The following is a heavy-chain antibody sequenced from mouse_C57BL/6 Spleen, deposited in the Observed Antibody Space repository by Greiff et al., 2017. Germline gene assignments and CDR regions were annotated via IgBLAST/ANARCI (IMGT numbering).Heavy chain of an antibody. D-gene: IGHD1-1*01. CDR1: GFTFSDYG. CDR3: ARYYYGSSSFAY. CDR2: ISSGSSTI. J-gene: IGHJ3*01. Sequence: EVKLVESGGGLVKPGGSLKLSCAASGFTFSDYGMHWVRQAPEKGLEWVAYISSGSSTIYYADTVKGRFTISRDNAKNTLFLRMTSLRSEDTAMYYCARYYYGSSSFAYWGQGTLVTVSA. V-gene: IGHV5-17*01.